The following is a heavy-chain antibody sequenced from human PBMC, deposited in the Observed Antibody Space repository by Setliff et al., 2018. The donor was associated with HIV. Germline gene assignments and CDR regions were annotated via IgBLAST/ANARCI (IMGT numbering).Heavy chain of an antibody. D-gene: IGHD2-2*01. CDR3: ARTLAYHAFDI. J-gene: IGHJ3*02. V-gene: IGHV4-4*07. CDR1: GGSISSYY. Sequence: SETLSLTCTVSGGSISSYYCSWIRQPAGKGLEWIGRIYTSGSTNYNPSLKSRVTMSVDTSKNQLSLKLSSVTAADTAVYYCARTLAYHAFDIWGQGTMVTVSS. CDR2: IYTSGST.